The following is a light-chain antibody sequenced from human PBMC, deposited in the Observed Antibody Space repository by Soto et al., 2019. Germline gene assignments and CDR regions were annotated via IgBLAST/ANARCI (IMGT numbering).Light chain of an antibody. V-gene: IGLV2-14*01. CDR1: SSDIGGHNY. CDR2: EVI. J-gene: IGLJ2*01. CDR3: SSFTSTSTVI. Sequence: QSVLTRPASVSGSLGQSITISCTGTSSDIGGHNYVSWYQLHPGKAPKVLIFEVIKRPSGVSTRFSGSKSGNMASLTISGLRPEDEGDYYCSSFTSTSTVILGGGTKLTVL.